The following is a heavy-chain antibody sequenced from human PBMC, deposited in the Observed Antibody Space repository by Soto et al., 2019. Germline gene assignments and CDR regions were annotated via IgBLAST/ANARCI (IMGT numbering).Heavy chain of an antibody. CDR3: AQGAAVAGTDYYCDGMDV. V-gene: IGHV4-30-4*01. CDR2: IYYSGST. Sequence: QVQLQESGPGLVKPSQTLSLTCTVSGGSISSGDYYWSWIRQPPGKGLEWIGYIYYSGSTYYNPSLKSRVTIAVDTSKNQFSLKLSSVTAADTAVYYCAQGAAVAGTDYYCDGMDVWGQGTTVTVSS. CDR1: GGSISSGDYY. J-gene: IGHJ6*02. D-gene: IGHD6-19*01.